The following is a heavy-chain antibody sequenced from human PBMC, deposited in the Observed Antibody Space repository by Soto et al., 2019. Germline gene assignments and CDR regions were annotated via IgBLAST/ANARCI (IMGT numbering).Heavy chain of an antibody. J-gene: IGHJ6*02. CDR1: GYTFISHG. Sequence: HVQLVQSGVEVKKPGASVKVSCKASGYTFISHGISWVRQAPGKGLEWMGWISGKNGNTNYAQKLQGRVTLTTDTSTSTAYMELRSLRSDDTAVYYCARVSSSIVVVPDYGMDVWGQGTTVTVSS. CDR2: ISGKNGNT. V-gene: IGHV1-18*04. D-gene: IGHD2-15*01. CDR3: ARVSSSIVVVPDYGMDV.